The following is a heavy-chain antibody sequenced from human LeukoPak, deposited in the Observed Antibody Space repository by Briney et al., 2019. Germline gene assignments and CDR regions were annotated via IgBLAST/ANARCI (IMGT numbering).Heavy chain of an antibody. CDR1: GFTVSSNY. J-gene: IGHJ4*02. V-gene: IGHV3-53*01. D-gene: IGHD3-10*01. CDR2: IYSGGST. Sequence: GSLRLSCAASGFTVSSNYMSWVRQAPGKGLEWVSVIYSGGSTYYADSVKGRFTISRDNSKNTLYLQMNSLRAEDTAVYYCARARRFGELLYPFDYWGQGTLVTVSS. CDR3: ARARRFGELLYPFDY.